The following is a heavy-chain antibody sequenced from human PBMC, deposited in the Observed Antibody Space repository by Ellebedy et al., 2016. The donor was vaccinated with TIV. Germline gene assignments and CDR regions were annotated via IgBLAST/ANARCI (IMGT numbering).Heavy chain of an antibody. CDR3: ARVTDTAMATLDY. V-gene: IGHV1-58*02. J-gene: IGHJ4*02. CDR1: GFTFTSSA. Sequence: ASVKVSCKASGFTFTSSAMQWVRQARGQRLEWIGWIVVGSGNTNYAQKFQERVTITRDMSTSTAYMELSSLRSEDTAVYYCARVTDTAMATLDYWGQGTLVTVSS. CDR2: IVVGSGNT. D-gene: IGHD5-18*01.